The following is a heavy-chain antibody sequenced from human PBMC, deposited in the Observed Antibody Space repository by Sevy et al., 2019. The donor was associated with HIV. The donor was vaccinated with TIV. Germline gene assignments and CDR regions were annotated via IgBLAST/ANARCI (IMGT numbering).Heavy chain of an antibody. D-gene: IGHD6-13*01. CDR2: ISGSGGST. J-gene: IGHJ4*02. CDR1: GFTFSSYA. CDR3: AKAPRIAAAPDYFDY. Sequence: GESLKISCAASGFTFSSYAMSWVRQAPGKGLEWVSAISGSGGSTYYADSVKGRFTISRDNSKNTRYLQMNSLRAEDTAVYYCAKAPRIAAAPDYFDYWGQGTLVTVSS. V-gene: IGHV3-23*01.